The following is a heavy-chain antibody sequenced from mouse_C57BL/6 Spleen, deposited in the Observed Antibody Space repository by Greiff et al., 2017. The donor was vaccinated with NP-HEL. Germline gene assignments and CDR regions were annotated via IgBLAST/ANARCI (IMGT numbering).Heavy chain of an antibody. CDR2: IWTGGGT. Sequence: VQLVESGPGLVAPSQSLSITCTVSGFSLTSYAISWVRQPPGKGLEWLGVIWTGGGTNYNSALKSRLSISKDNSKSQVFVKMNSLQTDDTARYYCARITTVVATRYFDVWGTGTTVTVSS. CDR3: ARITTVVATRYFDV. V-gene: IGHV2-9-1*01. D-gene: IGHD1-1*01. CDR1: GFSLTSYA. J-gene: IGHJ1*03.